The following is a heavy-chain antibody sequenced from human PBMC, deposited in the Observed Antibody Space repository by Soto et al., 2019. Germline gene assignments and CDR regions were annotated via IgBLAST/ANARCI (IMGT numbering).Heavy chain of an antibody. D-gene: IGHD5-18*01. V-gene: IGHV3-7*01. CDR1: GFMFSAYW. Sequence: EVQLVESGGGLVQPGGSLRLSCAASGFMFSAYWMSWVRQAPGKGLEWVANIHGDGGKIYYVDSVKGRFTISRDNAKRSLYLQMNSLRAEDTAVYYCAREFYGGYTYGPGDYWGQGALVAGSS. CDR2: IHGDGGKI. CDR3: AREFYGGYTYGPGDY. J-gene: IGHJ4*02.